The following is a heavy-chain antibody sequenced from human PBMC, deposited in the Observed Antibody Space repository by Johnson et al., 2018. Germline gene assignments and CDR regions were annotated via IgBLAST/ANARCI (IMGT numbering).Heavy chain of an antibody. Sequence: QVQLVESGAEVKKXGSSVKVSCKASGGTFSSYAISWVRQAPGQGLEWMGGIIPIFGTTNYAQKFQGRVPITAAESTSTAYLELSSLRSEDTAVYYWARDTYYYDSSGYYIGCDAFDIWGQGTMVTVSS. CDR2: IIPIFGTT. V-gene: IGHV1-69*01. CDR3: ARDTYYYDSSGYYIGCDAFDI. D-gene: IGHD3-22*01. CDR1: GGTFSSYA. J-gene: IGHJ3*02.